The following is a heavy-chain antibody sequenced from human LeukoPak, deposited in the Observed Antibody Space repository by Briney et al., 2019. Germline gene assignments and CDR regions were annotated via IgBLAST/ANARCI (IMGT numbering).Heavy chain of an antibody. CDR2: IIPIFGTA. Sequence: SVKVSCKASGGTFSSYAISWVRQAPGQGLEWMGGIIPIFGTANYAQKFQGRVTITADESTSTAYMELSSLRSEDTAVYYCARGWLDVLRYFDWSIPFEYWGQGTLVTVSS. CDR3: ARGWLDVLRYFDWSIPFEY. V-gene: IGHV1-69*13. CDR1: GGTFSSYA. J-gene: IGHJ4*02. D-gene: IGHD3-9*01.